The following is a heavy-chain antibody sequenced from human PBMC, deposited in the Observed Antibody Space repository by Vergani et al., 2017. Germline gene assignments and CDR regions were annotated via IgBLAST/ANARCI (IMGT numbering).Heavy chain of an antibody. CDR1: GFTFDDYA. Sequence: EVQLVESGGGLVQPGRSLRLSCAASGFTFDDYAMHWVRQAPGKGLEWVSGISWNSGSIGYADSVKGRFTISRDNAKNSLYLQMNSLRAEDTALYYCEKDISGYDSGAFDIWGQGTMVTVSS. V-gene: IGHV3-9*01. J-gene: IGHJ3*02. CDR2: ISWNSGSI. CDR3: EKDISGYDSGAFDI. D-gene: IGHD5-12*01.